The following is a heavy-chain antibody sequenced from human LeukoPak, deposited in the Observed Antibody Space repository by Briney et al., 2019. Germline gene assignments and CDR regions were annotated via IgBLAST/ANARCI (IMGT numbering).Heavy chain of an antibody. D-gene: IGHD3-10*01. CDR2: IPSGAFDA. CDR3: AKVTQWELDSFDY. Sequence: GGSLRLSCVASGFTFNAYAMAWVRQAPGKGLEWVSSIPSGAFDAYYADSVQGRFTISRDNSDNTLYPQMDSLRPEDSALYYCAKVTQWELDSFDYWGQGTLVTVSS. CDR1: GFTFNAYA. J-gene: IGHJ4*02. V-gene: IGHV3-23*01.